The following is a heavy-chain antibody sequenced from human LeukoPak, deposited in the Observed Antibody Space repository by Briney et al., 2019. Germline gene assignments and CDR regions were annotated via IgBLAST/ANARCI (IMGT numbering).Heavy chain of an antibody. D-gene: IGHD6-13*01. J-gene: IGHJ4*02. V-gene: IGHV3-30*18. CDR2: IASNGGSQ. CDR3: AKRGHYSLNWYHYFDY. Sequence: GGSLRLSCAASGFTFTTYGLHWVRQAPGKGLEWVAAIASNGGSQHYADSVKGRFTISRDNSKNTLFLQMNSLRPDGTAVYYCAKRGHYSLNWYHYFDYWGQGTLVTVSS. CDR1: GFTFTTYG.